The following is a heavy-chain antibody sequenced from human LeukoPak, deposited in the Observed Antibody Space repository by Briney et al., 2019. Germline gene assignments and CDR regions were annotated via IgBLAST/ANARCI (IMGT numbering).Heavy chain of an antibody. CDR2: IIPIFGTA. V-gene: IGHV1-69*01. J-gene: IGHJ5*02. CDR3: ARVVFYYDSSGYNWFDP. D-gene: IGHD3-22*01. Sequence: VASVKVSCKASGGTFSSYAIGWVRQAPGQGLEWMGGIIPIFGTANYAQKFQGRVTITADESTSTAYMELSSLRSEDTAVYYCARVVFYYDSSGYNWFDPWGQGTLVTVSS. CDR1: GGTFSSYA.